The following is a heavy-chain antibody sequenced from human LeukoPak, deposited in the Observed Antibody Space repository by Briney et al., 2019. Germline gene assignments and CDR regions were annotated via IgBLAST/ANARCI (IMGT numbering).Heavy chain of an antibody. CDR1: GFTFSSYA. Sequence: GGSLRLSCAASGFTFSSYAMTWVRQAPGKGLEWVSAISGSGDSTYYADSVKGRFTISRDNAKNSLYLQMNSLRAEDTAVYYCARGLTMYTSSWYAYWGQGTLVTVSS. J-gene: IGHJ4*02. CDR3: ARGLTMYTSSWYAY. CDR2: ISGSGDST. D-gene: IGHD6-13*01. V-gene: IGHV3-23*01.